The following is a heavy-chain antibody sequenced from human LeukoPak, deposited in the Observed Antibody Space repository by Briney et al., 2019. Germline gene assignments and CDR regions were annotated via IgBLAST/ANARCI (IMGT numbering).Heavy chain of an antibody. CDR3: ARGWVTMLTGYMDV. CDR2: MNPNSGNT. V-gene: IGHV1-8*01. D-gene: IGHD3-10*01. Sequence: ASVKVSCKASGYTFTSYDINWVRQATGQGLERMGWMNPNSGNTGYAQKFQGRVTMTRNTSISTAYMELSSLRSEDTAVYYCARGWVTMLTGYMDVWGKGTTVTISS. J-gene: IGHJ6*03. CDR1: GYTFTSYD.